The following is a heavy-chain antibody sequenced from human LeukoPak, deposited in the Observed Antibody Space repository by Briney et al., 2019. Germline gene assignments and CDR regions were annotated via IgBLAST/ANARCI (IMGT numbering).Heavy chain of an antibody. CDR2: INPSGGST. V-gene: IGHV1-46*01. CDR3: ARDNSLRDTAWWFDP. D-gene: IGHD5-24*01. J-gene: IGHJ5*02. Sequence: GASVKVSCKASGYSFTSYYVHWVRQAPGQGLEWMGIINPSGGSTTYAQKFQGRVTMTRDMATSTDYLEVSSLRSEDTAVYYCARDNSLRDTAWWFDPWGQGTLATVSS. CDR1: GYSFTSYY.